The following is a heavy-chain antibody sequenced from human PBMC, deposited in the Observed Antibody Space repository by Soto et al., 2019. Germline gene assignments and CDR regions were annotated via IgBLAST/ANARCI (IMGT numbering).Heavy chain of an antibody. CDR3: ARLTKGDCSGNICFPF. Sequence: SEALSLTCTVSGGSISSSSHYWGWIRQPPGKGLEWIGSMYYSGNTYYNPSLTSRVTISVDTSKNQFSLTLSSVTAADTAVYYCARLTKGDCSGNICFPFWGHGTLVTVSS. V-gene: IGHV4-39*01. J-gene: IGHJ4*01. D-gene: IGHD2-15*01. CDR2: MYYSGNT. CDR1: GGSISSSSHY.